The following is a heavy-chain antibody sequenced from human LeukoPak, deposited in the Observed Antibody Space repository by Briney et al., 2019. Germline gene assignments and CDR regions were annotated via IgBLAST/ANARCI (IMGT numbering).Heavy chain of an antibody. Sequence: GGSLRLSWAASGFTFSSYGMHWVRQAPGKGLEWVAVIWYDGSIKYYADSVKGRFTISRDNSKNTLYLQMNSLRAEDTALYYCASAAGPFDNWGQGTLVTVSS. CDR3: ASAAGPFDN. J-gene: IGHJ4*02. CDR1: GFTFSSYG. D-gene: IGHD6-19*01. V-gene: IGHV3-33*01. CDR2: IWYDGSIK.